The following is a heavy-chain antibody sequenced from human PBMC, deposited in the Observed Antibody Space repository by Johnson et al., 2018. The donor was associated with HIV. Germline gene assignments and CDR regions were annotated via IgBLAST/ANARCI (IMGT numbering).Heavy chain of an antibody. D-gene: IGHD5-12*01. V-gene: IGHV3-30-3*02. Sequence: VHLVESGGGVVQPGRSLRLSCAASGFTFTSYTMHWVRQAPGKGLEWVALISYDGSNKYYADSVKGRFTISRDNSKNRLYLQMNSLRAEETAVFYCAKIVATSDDVFDIWGQGTKVTVSS. CDR2: ISYDGSNK. CDR1: GFTFTSYT. CDR3: AKIVATSDDVFDI. J-gene: IGHJ3*02.